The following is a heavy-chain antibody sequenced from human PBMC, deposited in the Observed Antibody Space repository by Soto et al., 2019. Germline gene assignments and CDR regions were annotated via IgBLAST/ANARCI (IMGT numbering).Heavy chain of an antibody. CDR1: GYTFTNYD. CDR2: ISTYTGNT. CDR3: ARGYYYGSGRPTPGGMDV. V-gene: IGHV1-18*01. Sequence: QVHLVQSGAEVKKPGASVKVSCKASGYTFTNYDINWVRQAPGQGLEWMGWISTYTGNTNYAQKLQGRVTMTTDTXTXTXXMELRSLSSDDTAVYYCARGYYYGSGRPTPGGMDVWGQGTTVTVS. J-gene: IGHJ6*02. D-gene: IGHD3-10*01.